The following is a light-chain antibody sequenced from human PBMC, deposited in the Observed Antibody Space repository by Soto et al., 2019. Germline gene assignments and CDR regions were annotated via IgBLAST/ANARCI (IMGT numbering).Light chain of an antibody. Sequence: QSALTQPASVSGFPGHSITISCTGTSSDVGGYNYVSWYQQHPGKAPQLMIYDVSNRPAGASNRFSGSKSGNTSSLTISGRQDEDEFDYFCSSYTSSSTLVFVGGTTLTVL. CDR1: SSDVGGYNY. CDR2: DVS. V-gene: IGLV2-14*01. J-gene: IGLJ2*01. CDR3: SSYTSSSTLV.